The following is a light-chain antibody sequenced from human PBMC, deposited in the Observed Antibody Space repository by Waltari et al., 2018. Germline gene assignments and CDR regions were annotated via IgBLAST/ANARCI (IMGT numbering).Light chain of an antibody. V-gene: IGKV1-5*03. CDR1: QSISNW. J-gene: IGKJ4*01. CDR2: KAS. CDR3: QQYNSYPLS. Sequence: DIQMTQSPSTLSASVGDRVTITCRASQSISNWLAWYQHKPGRAPKLLFYKASTLERGVPSTFSGSGSGTEFTLIISSLQPDDFATYYCQQYNSYPLSFGGGTRVEIK.